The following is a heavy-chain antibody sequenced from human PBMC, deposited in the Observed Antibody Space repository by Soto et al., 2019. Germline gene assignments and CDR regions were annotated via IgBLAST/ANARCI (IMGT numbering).Heavy chain of an antibody. D-gene: IGHD2-2*01. Sequence: SGPTLVNPTRTLTLTCTFSGFSITGNGGGVGWIRQPPGKALEWLALIYWADDKRYSPSLRNRLTITLDNSKDQVILTMTDMGPADTATYYCAHGYVQLLATFHYFDSWGQGTQVTVSS. V-gene: IGHV2-5*02. CDR1: GFSITGNGGG. J-gene: IGHJ4*02. CDR2: IYWADDK. CDR3: AHGYVQLLATFHYFDS.